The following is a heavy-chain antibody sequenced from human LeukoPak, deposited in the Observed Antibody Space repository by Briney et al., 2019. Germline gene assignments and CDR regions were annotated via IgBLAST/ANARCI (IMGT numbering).Heavy chain of an antibody. CDR2: IDPDDSET. CDR1: GYSFRSFW. J-gene: IGHJ4*02. Sequence: GESLKISCKASGYSFRSFWIGWVRQMPGKGLEWMGVIDPDDSETRYSPSFQGQVTISADKSISTAYLQWSTLKASDSAMYYCARRPLLCGSGSYWDHWGQGTLVTVSS. V-gene: IGHV5-51*01. CDR3: ARRPLLCGSGSYWDH. D-gene: IGHD3-10*01.